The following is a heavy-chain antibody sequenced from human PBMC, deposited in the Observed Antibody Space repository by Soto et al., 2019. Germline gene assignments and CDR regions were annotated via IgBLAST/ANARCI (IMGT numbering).Heavy chain of an antibody. Sequence: RVSKMTGKGLEWMGFIYAGDSDTTYSPSVQGQVTISVDKSISTAYLQWSSLKVSDTAIYYCARHKLEMITINSDASAVWGQGTKVPVYS. CDR3: ARHKLEMITINSDASAV. D-gene: IGHD1-26*01. J-gene: IGHJ6*01. CDR2: IYAGDSDT. V-gene: IGHV5-51*01.